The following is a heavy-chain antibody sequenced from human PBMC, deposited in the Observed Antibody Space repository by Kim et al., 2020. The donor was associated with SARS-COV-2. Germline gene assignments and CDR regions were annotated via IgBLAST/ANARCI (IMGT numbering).Heavy chain of an antibody. D-gene: IGHD2-15*01. CDR2: GNGNA. J-gene: IGHJ4*02. CDR3: LGGYYFDY. V-gene: IGHV1-3*01. Sequence: GNGNAIYSQTLQGRVTFTTDTSESTGYMEMSSLRSEDPAVYYCLGGYYFDYWGQGTLVTVSS.